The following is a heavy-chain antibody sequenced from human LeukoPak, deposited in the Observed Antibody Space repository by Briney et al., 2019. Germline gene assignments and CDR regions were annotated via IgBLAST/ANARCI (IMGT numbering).Heavy chain of an antibody. CDR2: IRSKAYGGKT. V-gene: IGHV3-49*04. J-gene: IGHJ4*02. CDR1: GFTFSGSD. CDR3: TRENGGYCSSTSCPWGLYYYDSSGFYDY. Sequence: GGSLKLSCAASGFTFSGSDMHWVRQAPGKGLEWVGFIRSKAYGGKTEYAASVKGRFTISRDDSKSIAYLQMNSLKTEDTAVYYCTRENGGYCSSTSCPWGLYYYDSSGFYDYWGQGTLVTVSS. D-gene: IGHD2-2*01.